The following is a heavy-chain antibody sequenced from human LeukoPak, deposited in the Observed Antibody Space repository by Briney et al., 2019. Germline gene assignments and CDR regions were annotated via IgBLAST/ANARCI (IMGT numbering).Heavy chain of an antibody. V-gene: IGHV3-30*18. CDR2: ISYDGSNK. D-gene: IGHD6-13*01. J-gene: IGHJ6*02. Sequence: GSLRLSCAASGFTFSSYDMHWVRQAPGKGLEWVAVISYDGSNKYYADSVKGRFTISRDNSKNTLYLQMNSLRAEDTAVYYCAKDWRSSSLYYYYGMDVWGQGTTVTVSS. CDR1: GFTFSSYD. CDR3: AKDWRSSSLYYYYGMDV.